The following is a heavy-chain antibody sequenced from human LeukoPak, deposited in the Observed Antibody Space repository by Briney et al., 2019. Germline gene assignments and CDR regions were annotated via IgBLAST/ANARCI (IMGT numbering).Heavy chain of an antibody. Sequence: SETLSLTCTVSGDSIRIYYWSWIRQPPGKGLEWIGYIYYSGSTNYNPSLKSRVTISIDRSKNQFSLKLSSVTAADTAVYYCARVGWASHWFDPWGQGTLVTVSS. CDR1: GDSIRIYY. J-gene: IGHJ5*02. D-gene: IGHD6-19*01. CDR2: IYYSGST. V-gene: IGHV4-59*01. CDR3: ARVGWASHWFDP.